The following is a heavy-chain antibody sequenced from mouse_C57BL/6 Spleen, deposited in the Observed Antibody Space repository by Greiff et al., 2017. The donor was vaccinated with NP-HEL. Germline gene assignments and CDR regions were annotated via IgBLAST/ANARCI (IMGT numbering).Heavy chain of an antibody. D-gene: IGHD1-1*01. CDR3: ARAVERYDYAMDY. CDR2: ISSGSSTI. CDR1: GFTFSDYG. V-gene: IGHV5-17*01. J-gene: IGHJ4*01. Sequence: EVQGVESGGGLVKPGGSLKLSCAASGFTFSDYGMHWVRQAPEKGLEWVAYISSGSSTIYYADKVKGRYTISRDNAKNTLFLQMTSLRSEDTAMYYCARAVERYDYAMDYWGQGTSVTVSS.